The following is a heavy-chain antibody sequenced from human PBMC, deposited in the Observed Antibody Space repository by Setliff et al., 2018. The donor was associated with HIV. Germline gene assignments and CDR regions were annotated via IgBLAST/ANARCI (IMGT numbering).Heavy chain of an antibody. J-gene: IGHJ6*02. CDR2: ISYDGSNK. Sequence: QTGGSLRLSCAASGFTFSSYAMHWVRQAPGKGLEWVAVISYDGSNKYYADSVKGRFTISRDNSKNTLYLQMNSLRAEDTAVYYCARKGGYYYVAYYYGMDVWGQGTTVTVSS. D-gene: IGHD3-22*01. CDR1: GFTFSSYA. V-gene: IGHV3-30*04. CDR3: ARKGGYYYVAYYYGMDV.